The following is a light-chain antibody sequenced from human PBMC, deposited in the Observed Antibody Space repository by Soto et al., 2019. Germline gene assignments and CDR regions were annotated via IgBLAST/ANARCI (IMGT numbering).Light chain of an antibody. CDR1: QRLSASD. CDR2: RAS. V-gene: IGKV3-20*01. CDR3: QQYGSSPLT. J-gene: IGKJ4*01. Sequence: EIALTQSPGTLSLSPGQRATLSCRASQRLSASDIAWYQQKPGQAPKVLIYRASSRATGIPDRFSGSGSGTDFTLTISRLEPEDFAVYYCQQYGSSPLTFGGGTKVDIK.